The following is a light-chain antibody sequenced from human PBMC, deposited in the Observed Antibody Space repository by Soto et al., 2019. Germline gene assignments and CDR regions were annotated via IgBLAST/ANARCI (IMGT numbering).Light chain of an antibody. CDR3: QQFNSYPDT. V-gene: IGKV1-9*01. CDR2: AAS. J-gene: IGKJ2*01. CDR1: QGINSY. Sequence: DIQLTQSPSFLSASVGDRVTITCRASQGINSYLAWYQQKPGKAPKLLIYAASTLQSGVPLRFSGSGSGTEFTLTISSLQPEDFATYYCQQFNSYPDTFGQGTKLEIK.